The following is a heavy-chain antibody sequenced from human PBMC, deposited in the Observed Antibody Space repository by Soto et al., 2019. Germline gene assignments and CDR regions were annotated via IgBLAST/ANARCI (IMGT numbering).Heavy chain of an antibody. J-gene: IGHJ4*02. CDR3: AKGGVAAARGYFDH. V-gene: IGHV3-23*01. CDR1: GFIFRSYG. CDR2: ISGSGSVT. Sequence: EVQLLESGGGLVKPGGSLRLSCAASGFIFRSYGLSWVRQAPGKGLEWASDISGSGSVTNYADSVKGRFTISRDNSNNTLSLQMDSLRAEDTAVYYCAKGGVAAARGYFDHWGQGTRVTVSS. D-gene: IGHD6-13*01.